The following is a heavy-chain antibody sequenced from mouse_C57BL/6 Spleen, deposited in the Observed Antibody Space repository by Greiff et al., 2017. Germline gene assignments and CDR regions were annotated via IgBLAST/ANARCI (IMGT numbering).Heavy chain of an antibody. CDR3: ARGGYYGSAWFAY. D-gene: IGHD1-1*01. CDR2: IDPSDSET. V-gene: IGHV1-52*01. CDR1: GYTFTSYW. J-gene: IGHJ3*01. Sequence: VQLQQPGAELVRPGSSVKLSCKASGYTFTSYWMHWVKQRPIQGLEWIGNIDPSDSETHYNQKFKDKATLTVDKSSSTAYMQLSSLTSEDSAVYYGARGGYYGSAWFAYWGQGTLVTVSA.